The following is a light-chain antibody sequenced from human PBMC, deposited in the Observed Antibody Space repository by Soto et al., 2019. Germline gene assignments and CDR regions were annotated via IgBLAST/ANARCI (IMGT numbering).Light chain of an antibody. CDR1: PSDVGGYNY. V-gene: IGLV2-14*01. CDR2: EVT. Sequence: QSALTQPASVSGSPGQSITISCTGTPSDVGGYNYVSWYQQHPGKAPKLIVSEVTNRPSGVSHRFSGSKSGNTASLTISGLQAEDEADYYCSSYTSTSTLVVFGGGTQLTVL. CDR3: SSYTSTSTLVV. J-gene: IGLJ2*01.